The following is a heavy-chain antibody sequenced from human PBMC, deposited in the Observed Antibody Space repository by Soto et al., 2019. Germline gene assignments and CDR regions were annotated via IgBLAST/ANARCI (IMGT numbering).Heavy chain of an antibody. V-gene: IGHV4-30-4*08. J-gene: IGHJ4*02. D-gene: IGHD5-12*01. Sequence: QVQLQESGPGLAKPSQTLSLACTVSGDSLSRADYCWSWIRQAPGKGLEWIGYICYSGSTYHNPSLKSRTSMSVDTSKKQFSLTLTSVTAADTAVYYCARAESGLFDYWGQGRLVTVSS. CDR2: ICYSGST. CDR3: ARAESGLFDY. CDR1: GDSLSRADYC.